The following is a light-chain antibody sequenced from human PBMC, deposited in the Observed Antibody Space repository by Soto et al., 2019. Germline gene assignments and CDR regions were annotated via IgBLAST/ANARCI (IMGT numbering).Light chain of an antibody. Sequence: EIVFTQSPATLSLSPGERATLSCGASQSVSESLAWYQQKPGQAPRLLIYDVSYRATGIPVRFSGSGSGTDFTLTISSLEPEDFAVYYCQQRSDWLPITFGQGTRREIK. CDR1: QSVSES. CDR2: DVS. J-gene: IGKJ5*01. CDR3: QQRSDWLPIT. V-gene: IGKV3-11*01.